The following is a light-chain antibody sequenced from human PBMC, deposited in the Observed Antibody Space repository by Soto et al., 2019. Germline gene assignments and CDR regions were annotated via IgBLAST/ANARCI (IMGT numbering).Light chain of an antibody. CDR3: QQSYSNPPWT. Sequence: DIQMTQSPSSLSASVGDRVTITCRASQSITSYLNWYQQKSGEAPKLLIYAASNLQSGVPSRFSGSGSGTDFTLTISSLQREDFGTYYCQQSYSNPPWTFGQGTRVEIK. CDR2: AAS. CDR1: QSITSY. J-gene: IGKJ1*01. V-gene: IGKV1-39*01.